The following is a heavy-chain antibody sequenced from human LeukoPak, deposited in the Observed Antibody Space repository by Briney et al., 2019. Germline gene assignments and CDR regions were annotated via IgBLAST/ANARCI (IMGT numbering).Heavy chain of an antibody. CDR3: AKGTGYGSTCYGA. CDR2: ISGNGGTT. Sequence: GGSLRLSCAASGFTFSSYAVTWVRQAPGKGLEWVSVISGNGGTTYYADSVKGRFTISRDNSKNTLCLQMNSLRAEDTAVYYCAKGTGYGSTCYGAWGQGTLVTVSS. CDR1: GFTFSSYA. J-gene: IGHJ5*02. V-gene: IGHV3-23*01. D-gene: IGHD6-13*01.